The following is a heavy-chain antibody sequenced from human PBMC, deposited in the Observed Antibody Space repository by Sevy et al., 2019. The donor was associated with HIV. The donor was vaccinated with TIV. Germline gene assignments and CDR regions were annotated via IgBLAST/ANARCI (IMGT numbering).Heavy chain of an antibody. J-gene: IGHJ6*02. CDR3: ANSRGRYSGSSWLYYYYALDV. CDR1: GFTFSSYD. Sequence: GVSLRLSCTASGFTFSSYDMNWVRQAPGKGLEWVAVISEDGSEKQYADSVKGRFTISRDNSKDTVYLQMSSLRLEDTAVYYCANSRGRYSGSSWLYYYYALDVWGQGTPVTVSS. CDR2: ISEDGSEK. D-gene: IGHD5-12*01. V-gene: IGHV3-30*18.